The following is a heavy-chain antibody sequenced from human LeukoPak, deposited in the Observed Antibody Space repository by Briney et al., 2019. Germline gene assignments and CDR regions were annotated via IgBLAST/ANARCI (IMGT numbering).Heavy chain of an antibody. J-gene: IGHJ4*02. CDR1: GGSISSYY. D-gene: IGHD6-19*01. CDR2: IYYSGST. CDR3: ARGSLGVAGTMFDY. V-gene: IGHV4-59*08. Sequence: SETLSFTCTVSGGSISSYYWSWIRQPPGKGLEWIGYIYYSGSTNYNPSLKSRVTISVDTSKNQFSLKLSSVTAADTAVYYCARGSLGVAGTMFDYWGQGTLVTVSS.